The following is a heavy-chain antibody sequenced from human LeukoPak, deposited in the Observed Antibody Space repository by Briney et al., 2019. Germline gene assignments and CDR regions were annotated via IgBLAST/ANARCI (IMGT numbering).Heavy chain of an antibody. J-gene: IGHJ5*02. CDR1: GFTFSTYA. Sequence: GGSLRLSCAASGFTFSTYAMSWVRQAPGKGLEWVATISGSGGNTYYADSVKGRFTISRDNSKNTLYLQMNSLRDEDTAVYYCAKDRNRIALAGTLNWFDPWGQGTLVTVSS. CDR3: AKDRNRIALAGTLNWFDP. CDR2: ISGSGGNT. D-gene: IGHD6-19*01. V-gene: IGHV3-23*01.